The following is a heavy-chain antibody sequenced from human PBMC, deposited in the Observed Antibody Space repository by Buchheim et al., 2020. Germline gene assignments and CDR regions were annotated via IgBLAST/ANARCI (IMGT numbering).Heavy chain of an antibody. D-gene: IGHD3-3*01. CDR3: ARSLFWSGYLEYNDY. CDR2: IKQDGSGK. Sequence: EVQLVESGGGLVQPGGSLRLSCAASGFTFSSYWMSWVRQAPGKGLGWVANIKQDGSGKYFVDSVKGRFTISRDNAKTSLYLQMNSLRAEDTAVYYCARSLFWSGYLEYNDYWGQGTL. CDR1: GFTFSSYW. J-gene: IGHJ4*02. V-gene: IGHV3-7*01.